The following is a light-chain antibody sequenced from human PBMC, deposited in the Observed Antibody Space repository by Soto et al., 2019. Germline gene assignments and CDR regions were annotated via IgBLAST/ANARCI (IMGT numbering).Light chain of an antibody. J-gene: IGLJ2*01. V-gene: IGLV2-23*02. Sequence: QSALTQPASVSGSPGQSITISCTGTSSDVGSYNLVSWYQQHPGKAPKLMIYEVNKRPSGVPDRFSGSKSGNTASLTVSGLQAEDEADYYCSSYGGSSNLVFGGGTKLTVL. CDR1: SSDVGSYNL. CDR3: SSYGGSSNLV. CDR2: EVN.